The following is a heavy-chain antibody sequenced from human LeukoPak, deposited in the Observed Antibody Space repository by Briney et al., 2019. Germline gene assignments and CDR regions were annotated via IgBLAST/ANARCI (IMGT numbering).Heavy chain of an antibody. J-gene: IGHJ6*03. V-gene: IGHV3-74*01. CDR1: GFTFSSYW. D-gene: IGHD2-2*01. CDR3: ARGDIVVVPAAHYYYMDV. Sequence: GGSLRLSCAASGFTFSSYWMHWVRQAPGKGLVLVSRINSDGSSTSYADSVKGRFTISRDNAKNTLYLQMNSLRAEDTAVYYCARGDIVVVPAAHYYYMDVWGKGTTVTVSS. CDR2: INSDGSST.